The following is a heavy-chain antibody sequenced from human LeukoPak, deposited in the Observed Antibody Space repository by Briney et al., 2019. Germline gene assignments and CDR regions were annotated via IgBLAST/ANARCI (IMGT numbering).Heavy chain of an antibody. V-gene: IGHV1-24*01. Sequence: ASVKVSCTVSGSSLTELSLYGVRQAPGKGLEWMGGFDVIDGETFYAQKFQGRATMTEDSSADTAYMELRSLTSDDTALYYCAAGRPYSLLDYWGQGTLVTVSS. CDR1: GSSLTELS. CDR3: AAGRPYSLLDY. J-gene: IGHJ4*02. CDR2: FDVIDGET. D-gene: IGHD5-18*01.